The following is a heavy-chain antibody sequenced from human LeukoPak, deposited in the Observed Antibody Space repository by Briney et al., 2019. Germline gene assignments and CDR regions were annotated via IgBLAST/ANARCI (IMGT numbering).Heavy chain of an antibody. V-gene: IGHV1-46*01. CDR3: AISGSGSLRGNWFDP. CDR1: GYTFTGYY. CDR2: INPSGGST. Sequence: ASVKVSCKASGYTFTGYYMHWVRQAPGQGLEWMGIINPSGGSTSYAQKFQGRVTMTRDMSTSTVYMELSSLRSEDTAVYYCAISGSGSLRGNWFDPWGQGTLVTVSS. D-gene: IGHD3-10*01. J-gene: IGHJ5*02.